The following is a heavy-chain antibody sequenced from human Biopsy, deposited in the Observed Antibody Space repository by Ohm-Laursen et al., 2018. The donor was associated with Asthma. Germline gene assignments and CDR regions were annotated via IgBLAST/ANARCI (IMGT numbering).Heavy chain of an antibody. CDR2: IWYDGSNK. V-gene: IGHV3-33*01. CDR3: ARDPAGYYYFDY. CDR1: GFTFSSYG. D-gene: IGHD3-22*01. J-gene: IGHJ4*02. Sequence: SLRLSCAASGFTFSSYGMHWVRQTPGKGLEWVAVIWYDGSNKYYADSVKGRFTISRDNSKNTLYLQMNSLRAEDTAVYYCARDPAGYYYFDYWGQGTLVTVSS.